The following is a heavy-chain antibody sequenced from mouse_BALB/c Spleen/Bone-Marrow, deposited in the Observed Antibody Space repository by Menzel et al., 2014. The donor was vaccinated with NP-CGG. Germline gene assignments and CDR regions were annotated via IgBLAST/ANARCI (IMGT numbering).Heavy chain of an antibody. J-gene: IGHJ2*01. V-gene: IGHV1-22*01. CDR2: VNPNIGGT. CDR3: ARGRWYY. CDR1: GYTFTDYT. D-gene: IGHD2-3*01. Sequence: EVKLVESGPELVKPGASVKISCKTSGYTFTDYTLHWVKQSHGKSLEWIGGVNPNIGGTSYNQKFKGKASLTVNKSSTTPYMELRSLTSEDSAVYYCARGRWYYWGQGTTLTVSS.